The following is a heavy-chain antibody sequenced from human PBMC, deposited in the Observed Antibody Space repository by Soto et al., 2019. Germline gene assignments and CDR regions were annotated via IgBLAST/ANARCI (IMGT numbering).Heavy chain of an antibody. Sequence: GGSLRLSCAASGFTFDDYAMHWVRQAPGKGLEWVSLISWDGGSTYYADSVKGRFTISRDNSKNSLYLQMNSLRAEDTALYYCAKGGRLWGEGRGSYYFDYWGQGTLVTVSS. CDR1: GFTFDDYA. D-gene: IGHD1-26*01. J-gene: IGHJ4*02. CDR2: ISWDGGST. V-gene: IGHV3-43D*03. CDR3: AKGGRLWGEGRGSYYFDY.